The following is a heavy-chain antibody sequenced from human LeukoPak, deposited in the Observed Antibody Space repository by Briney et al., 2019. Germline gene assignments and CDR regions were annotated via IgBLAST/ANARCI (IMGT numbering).Heavy chain of an antibody. CDR3: ARQPHDFWSGYYSTWFFDL. CDR1: GGSISSYY. Sequence: SETLSLTCTVSGGSISSYYWNWIRQPPGKGLEWIGYIYTSGSTTYNPSLKSRVTISVDTSKNQFSLKLSSGTAADTAVYYRARQPHDFWSGYYSTWFFDLWGRGTLVTVSS. V-gene: IGHV4-4*09. J-gene: IGHJ2*01. CDR2: IYTSGST. D-gene: IGHD3-3*01.